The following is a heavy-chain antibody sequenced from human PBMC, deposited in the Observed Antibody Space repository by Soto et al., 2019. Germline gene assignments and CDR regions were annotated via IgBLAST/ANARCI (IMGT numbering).Heavy chain of an antibody. V-gene: IGHV3-74*01. CDR1: GFTFSDYY. CDR3: ARSVTGKSDS. CDR2: LNGDGSST. D-gene: IGHD6-19*01. J-gene: IGHJ4*02. Sequence: GGSLRLSCEASGFTFSDYYMHWVRQPPGEGLVWVSRLNGDGSSTNYADSVKGRFTISRDNAKNKLYLQMNTQRVEDTAVYYCARSVTGKSDSWGQGTLVTVSS.